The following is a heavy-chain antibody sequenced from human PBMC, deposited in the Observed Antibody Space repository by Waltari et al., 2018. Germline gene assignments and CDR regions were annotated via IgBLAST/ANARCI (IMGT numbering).Heavy chain of an antibody. D-gene: IGHD6-13*01. J-gene: IGHJ4*02. Sequence: QVQLVESGGGVVQPGRSLRLSCAASGFTFSSYGMHWVRQAPGKGLEWVAVISYDGSNKYYADSVKGRFTISRDNSKNTLYLQMNSLRAEDTAVYYCAKDTDSSSWYSFFDYWGQGTLVTVSS. CDR2: ISYDGSNK. CDR1: GFTFSSYG. V-gene: IGHV3-30*18. CDR3: AKDTDSSSWYSFFDY.